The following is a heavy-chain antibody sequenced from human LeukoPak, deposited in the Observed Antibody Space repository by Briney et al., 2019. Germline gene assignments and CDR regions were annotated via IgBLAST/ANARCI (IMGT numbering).Heavy chain of an antibody. Sequence: GGSLRLSCAASEFTFSNYALHWVRQAPGKGLEWVAVIWYDGSNKFYADSVKGRFTISRDNSKNTLYLQMNSLRAEDTAVYYCAREWGYCSSTSCYRLYYFDYWGQGTLVTVSS. V-gene: IGHV3-33*08. CDR1: EFTFSNYA. D-gene: IGHD2-2*01. CDR2: IWYDGSNK. J-gene: IGHJ4*02. CDR3: AREWGYCSSTSCYRLYYFDY.